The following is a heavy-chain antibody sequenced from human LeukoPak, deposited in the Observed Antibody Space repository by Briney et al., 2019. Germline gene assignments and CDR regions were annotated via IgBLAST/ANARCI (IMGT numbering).Heavy chain of an antibody. V-gene: IGHV4-34*12. Sequence: SSETLSLTCAVYGGSFSGYYWGWIRQPPGKGLEWIGSILYSGSTYYNPSLKSRVTISVDASKNQFSLKATSVTAADTAVYYCARQDLGELSFYYWGQGTLVTVSS. CDR1: GGSFSGYY. D-gene: IGHD3-16*02. J-gene: IGHJ4*02. CDR3: ARQDLGELSFYY. CDR2: ILYSGST.